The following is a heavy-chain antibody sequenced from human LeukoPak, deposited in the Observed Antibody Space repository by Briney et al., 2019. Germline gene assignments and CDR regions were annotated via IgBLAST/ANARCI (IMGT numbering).Heavy chain of an antibody. D-gene: IGHD5-12*01. Sequence: GASVKVSCKASGGTFSSYSISWVRQAPGQGVEWMGGIIPIFDTADYAQKFQGRVTITADESTSTAYMELSSLRSEDTAVYYCARADVDIVATTWDDWGQGTLVTVSS. CDR3: ARADVDIVATTWDD. CDR1: GGTFSSYS. J-gene: IGHJ4*02. CDR2: IIPIFDTA. V-gene: IGHV1-69*13.